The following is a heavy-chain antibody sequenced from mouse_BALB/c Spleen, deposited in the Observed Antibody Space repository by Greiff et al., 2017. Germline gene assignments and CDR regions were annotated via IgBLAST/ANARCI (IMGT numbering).Heavy chain of an antibody. CDR2: ISSGSSTI. Sequence: EVQGVESGGGLVQPGGSRKLSCAASGFTFSSFGMHWVRQAPEKGLEWVAYISSGSSTIYYADTVKGRFTISRDNPKNTLFLQMTSLRSEDTAMYYCARAERGGYFDVWGAGTTGTVSS. J-gene: IGHJ1*01. V-gene: IGHV5-17*02. CDR3: ARAERGGYFDV. CDR1: GFTFSSFG.